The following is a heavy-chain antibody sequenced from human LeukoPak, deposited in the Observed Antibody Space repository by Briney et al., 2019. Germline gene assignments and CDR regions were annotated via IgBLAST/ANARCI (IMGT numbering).Heavy chain of an antibody. CDR3: ARDRQYKYYYDSSGYDAFDI. Sequence: ASVKVSCKAPGGTFSSYAISWVRQAPGQGLEWMGGIIPIFGTVNYAQKFQGRVTITADASTVTAYMELSSLRTEDTAVYYCARDRQYKYYYDSSGYDAFDIWGQGTMVTVSS. CDR2: IIPIFGTV. J-gene: IGHJ3*02. CDR1: GGTFSSYA. V-gene: IGHV1-69*13. D-gene: IGHD3-22*01.